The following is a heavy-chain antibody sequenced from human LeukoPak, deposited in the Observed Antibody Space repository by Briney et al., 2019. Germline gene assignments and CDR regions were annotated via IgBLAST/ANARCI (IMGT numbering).Heavy chain of an antibody. Sequence: TSETLSLTCTVSGDSISSYYWSWIRQPPGKGLEWIGYIYYSGSTNYNPSLKSRVTISVDTSKNQFSLKLSSVTAADTAVYYCARSPHIVVVTAMRDAFDIWGQGTMVTVSS. D-gene: IGHD2-21*02. CDR1: GDSISSYY. J-gene: IGHJ3*02. V-gene: IGHV4-59*08. CDR3: ARSPHIVVVTAMRDAFDI. CDR2: IYYSGST.